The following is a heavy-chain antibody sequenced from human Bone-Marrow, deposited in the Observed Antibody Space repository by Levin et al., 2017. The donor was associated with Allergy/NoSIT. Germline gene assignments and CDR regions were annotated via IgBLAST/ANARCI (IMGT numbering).Heavy chain of an antibody. CDR1: GFSFNDHS. D-gene: IGHD6-19*01. J-gene: IGHJ4*02. V-gene: IGHV3-72*01. CDR2: TRNKANIYTT. CDR3: AREGDSSAYYIDFDY. Sequence: GESLKISCAASGFSFNDHSMNWVRQAPGKGLEWVGRTRNKANIYTTEYAASVKGRFTISRDDSRSSLFLQMNSLQTEDTAVYYCAREGDSSAYYIDFDYWCQGTLVTVSS.